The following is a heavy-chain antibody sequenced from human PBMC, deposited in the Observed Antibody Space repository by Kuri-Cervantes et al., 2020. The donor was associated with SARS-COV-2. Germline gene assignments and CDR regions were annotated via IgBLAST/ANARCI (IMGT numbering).Heavy chain of an antibody. V-gene: IGHV3-74*01. D-gene: IGHD3-3*01. CDR2: INSDGSST. CDR1: GFTFSSYW. CDR3: ARDVVHDFWSGYENWFDP. J-gene: IGHJ5*02. Sequence: GESLKISCAASGFTFSSYWMHWVRQAPGKGLVWVSRINSDGSSTSYADSVKGRFTISRDNAKNTLYLQMNSLRAEDTAVYYCARDVVHDFWSGYENWFDPWGQGTLVTGSS.